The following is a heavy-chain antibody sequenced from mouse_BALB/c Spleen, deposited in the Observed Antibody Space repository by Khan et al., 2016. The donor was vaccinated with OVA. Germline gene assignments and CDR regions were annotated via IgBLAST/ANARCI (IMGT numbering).Heavy chain of an antibody. CDR1: GFNFSTYG. CDR3: ARLAYYYDSERFAY. D-gene: IGHD1-1*01. J-gene: IGHJ3*01. Sequence: EVELVESGGDLVKPEGSLKLSCAASGFNFSTYGMSWVRQTPDKRLEWVATISSGGSYTYYPDSVQGRFTISRDNAKNTLYLQMSSLKSEDTAMFYCARLAYYYDSERFAYWGQGTLVTVSA. V-gene: IGHV5-6*01. CDR2: ISSGGSYT.